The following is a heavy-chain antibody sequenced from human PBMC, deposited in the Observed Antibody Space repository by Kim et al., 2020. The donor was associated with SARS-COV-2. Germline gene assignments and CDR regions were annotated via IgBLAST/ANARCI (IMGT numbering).Heavy chain of an antibody. CDR2: ISYDGSNK. CDR3: ARDGSRRFVVGIFDL. V-gene: IGHV3-30*04. J-gene: IGHJ2*01. CDR1: GFTFSSYA. D-gene: IGHD3-22*01. Sequence: GGSLRLSCAASGFTFSSYAMHCVRQAPGKGLEWVAVISYDGSNKYYADSVKGRFTISRDNSKNTLYLQMNSLRAEDTAVYYCARDGSRRFVVGIFDLWGR.